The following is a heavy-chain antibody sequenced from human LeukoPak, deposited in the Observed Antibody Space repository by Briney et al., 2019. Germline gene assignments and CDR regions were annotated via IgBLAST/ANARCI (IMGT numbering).Heavy chain of an antibody. V-gene: IGHV3-7*01. Sequence: GGSLRLSCAASGFTFSSYWMSWVRQAPGKGLEWVANIKQDGSEKYYEDSVKGRFTISRDNAKNSLYLQMNSLRAEDTAVYYCAREEGAVTTPWTFDYWGQGTLVTVSS. D-gene: IGHD4-17*01. CDR3: AREEGAVTTPWTFDY. J-gene: IGHJ4*02. CDR2: IKQDGSEK. CDR1: GFTFSSYW.